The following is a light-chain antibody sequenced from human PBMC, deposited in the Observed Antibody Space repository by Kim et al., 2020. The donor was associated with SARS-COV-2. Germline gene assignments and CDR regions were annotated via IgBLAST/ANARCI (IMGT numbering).Light chain of an antibody. CDR2: GTS. V-gene: IGKV3-20*01. Sequence: LSPGEGATLSCRASQSVSRIYLAWYQQRLGQAPRLLIYGTSSRATGIPDRFSGSGSGTDFTLTISRLEPEDFAVYYCQQYSNSLGTFGQGTKLEIK. CDR3: QQYSNSLGT. J-gene: IGKJ2*02. CDR1: QSVSRIY.